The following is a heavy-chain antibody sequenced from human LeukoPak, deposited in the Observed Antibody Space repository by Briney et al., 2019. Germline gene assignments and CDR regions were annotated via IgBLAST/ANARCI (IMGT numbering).Heavy chain of an antibody. CDR2: FDREDDEI. CDR3: ATAPLVGVPTFLDS. J-gene: IGHJ4*02. V-gene: IGHV1-24*01. CDR1: GCTFTELS. Sequence: ASVKVSCKVSGCTFTELSIHWVRRAPGKGLEWMGGFDREDDEIMYARKFQGRVTVTEDTSTDTAVMELRSLKSEDTAVYYCATAPLVGVPTFLDSWGQGTLVTVSS. D-gene: IGHD1-26*01.